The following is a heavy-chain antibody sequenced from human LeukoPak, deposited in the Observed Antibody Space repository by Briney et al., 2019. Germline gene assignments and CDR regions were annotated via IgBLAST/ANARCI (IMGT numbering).Heavy chain of an antibody. CDR3: AREHDFWSGYYTGRYYMDV. J-gene: IGHJ6*03. CDR1: GGSFSGYY. V-gene: IGHV4-34*01. D-gene: IGHD3-3*01. Sequence: SETLSLTCAVYGGSFSGYYWSWIRQPPGKGLEWIGEINHSGSTNYNPSPKSRVTISVDTSKNQFSLKLSSVTAADTAVYYCAREHDFWSGYYTGRYYMDVWGKGTTVTVSS. CDR2: INHSGST.